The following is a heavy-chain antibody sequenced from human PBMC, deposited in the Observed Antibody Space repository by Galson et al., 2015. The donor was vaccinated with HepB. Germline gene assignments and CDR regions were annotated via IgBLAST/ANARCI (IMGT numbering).Heavy chain of an antibody. Sequence: SLRLSCAASGFTFSRYPMSWVRQAQGKGLEWVGRIGSKANNYATAYAASVKGRFTISRDDSKNTAFLQMNTLKTEDTAVYYCARLGDPSGYSSAWGQGTLVTVSS. V-gene: IGHV3-73*01. CDR3: ARLGDPSGYSSA. CDR2: IGSKANNYAT. J-gene: IGHJ5*02. D-gene: IGHD6-25*01. CDR1: GFTFSRYP.